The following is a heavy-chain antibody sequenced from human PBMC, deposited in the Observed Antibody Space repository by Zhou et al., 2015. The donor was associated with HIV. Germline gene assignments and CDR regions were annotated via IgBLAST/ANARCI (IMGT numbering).Heavy chain of an antibody. CDR3: ARDRYSSSWYDAFDI. CDR1: GYTFTSYY. CDR2: INPSGGST. D-gene: IGHD6-13*01. V-gene: IGHV1-46*01. Sequence: QVQLVQSGAEVKKPGASVKVSCKASGYTFTSYYMHWVRQAPGQGLEWMGIINPSGGSTSYAQKFQGRVTITADESTSTAYMELSSLRSEDTAVYYCARDRYSSSWYDAFDIWGQGTMVTVSS. J-gene: IGHJ3*02.